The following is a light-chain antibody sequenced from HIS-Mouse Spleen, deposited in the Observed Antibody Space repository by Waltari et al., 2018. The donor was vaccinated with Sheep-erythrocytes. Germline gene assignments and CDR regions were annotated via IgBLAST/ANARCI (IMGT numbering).Light chain of an antibody. CDR3: CSYAGSYNYV. J-gene: IGLJ1*01. Sequence: QSALTQPPTVSGSPGRFVPISCHGTRMSVGRYTYFSSYPHTPAHAPHATHWYLHHPVKTRKPRIADGINRPAGVPDRFSVSKSGNTASLTISGLQAEDEADYYCCSYAGSYNYVFGTGTKVTVL. V-gene: IGLV2-11*01. CDR2: DGI. CDR1: RMSVGRYTY.